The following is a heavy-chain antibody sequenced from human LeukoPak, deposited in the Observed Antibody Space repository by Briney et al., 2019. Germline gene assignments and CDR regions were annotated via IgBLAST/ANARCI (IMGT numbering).Heavy chain of an antibody. CDR2: ISGSGDNT. CDR3: AKGSGYDTDLDY. J-gene: IGHJ4*02. D-gene: IGHD3-9*01. V-gene: IGHV3-23*01. Sequence: GGSLRLSCAASGFTFSTYVMSWVRQAPGKGLEWVSGISGSGDNTYYADSVKGRFTVSRDNSKNTLYLQMNSLRAEDTAIYYCAKGSGYDTDLDYWGQGTLVTVSS. CDR1: GFTFSTYV.